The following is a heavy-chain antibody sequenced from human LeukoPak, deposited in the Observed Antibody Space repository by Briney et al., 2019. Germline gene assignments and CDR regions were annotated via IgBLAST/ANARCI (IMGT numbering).Heavy chain of an antibody. CDR1: GYIFTSYW. CDR3: ARRLYSGDEAYDY. Sequence: PGESXKISCKGSGYIFTSYWINWVRQTPGKGLEWMGRIDPSDSYTKYSPSFQVHVTISADKSISTAYLQWSSLKASDTAMYYCARRLYSGDEAYDYWGQGTLVTVSS. J-gene: IGHJ4*02. D-gene: IGHD5-12*01. CDR2: IDPSDSYT. V-gene: IGHV5-10-1*01.